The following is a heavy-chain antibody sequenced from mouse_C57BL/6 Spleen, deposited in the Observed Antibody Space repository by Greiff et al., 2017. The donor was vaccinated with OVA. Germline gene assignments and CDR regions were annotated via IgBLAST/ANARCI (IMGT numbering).Heavy chain of an antibody. V-gene: IGHV1-39*01. CDR3: TRSLITTVVATDY. D-gene: IGHD1-1*01. Sequence: VQLQQSVPELVKPGASVKISCTASGYSFTDNNMNWVKQSNGKSLEWIGVINPTYGTTSYTPKFKGKATLTVDKSSSTAYMQLNSLTSEDSAVYYCTRSLITTVVATDYWGQGTTLTVSS. CDR1: GYSFTDNN. CDR2: INPTYGTT. J-gene: IGHJ2*01.